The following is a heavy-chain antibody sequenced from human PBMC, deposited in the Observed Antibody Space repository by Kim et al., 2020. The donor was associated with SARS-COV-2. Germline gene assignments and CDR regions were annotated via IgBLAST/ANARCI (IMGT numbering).Heavy chain of an antibody. CDR1: GYTFTSYG. CDR3: ARRHYSSSWYGFEWRYYFDY. CDR2: ISAYNGNT. D-gene: IGHD6-13*01. Sequence: ASVKVSCKASGYTFTSYGISWVRQAPGQGLEWMGWISAYNGNTNYAQKLQGRVTMTTDTSTSTAYMELRSLRSDDTAVYYCARRHYSSSWYGFEWRYYFDYWGQGTLVTVSS. V-gene: IGHV1-18*01. J-gene: IGHJ4*02.